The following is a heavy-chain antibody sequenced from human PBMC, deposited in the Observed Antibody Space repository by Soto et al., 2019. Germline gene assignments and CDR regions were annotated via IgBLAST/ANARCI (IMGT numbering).Heavy chain of an antibody. CDR1: GYTFTSYG. Sequence: QVQLVQSGAEVKKPGASVKVSCKASGYTFTSYGISWVRQAPGQGLEWMGRISAYKGNTNYAQKLQGRVTLTTDTSTSTAYMELRSLRSDDTAVYYCAISIAAAVVFDYWGQGTLVTVSS. V-gene: IGHV1-18*01. CDR2: ISAYKGNT. D-gene: IGHD6-13*01. J-gene: IGHJ4*02. CDR3: AISIAAAVVFDY.